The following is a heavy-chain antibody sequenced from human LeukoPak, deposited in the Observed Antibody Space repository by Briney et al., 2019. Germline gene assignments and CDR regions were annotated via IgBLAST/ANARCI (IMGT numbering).Heavy chain of an antibody. CDR2: VSGSASST. CDR3: ARGNYYYDGGIYYYGYYFDY. V-gene: IGHV3-23*01. D-gene: IGHD3-22*01. J-gene: IGHJ4*02. Sequence: PGGSLRLSCAASGFTFSNYAMSWVRQTPGKGLEWVSGVSGSASSTYYADSVKGRFTISRDDSKNTLYLQMHSLRAEDTAVYYCARGNYYYDGGIYYYGYYFDYWGQGTLVTVSS. CDR1: GFTFSNYA.